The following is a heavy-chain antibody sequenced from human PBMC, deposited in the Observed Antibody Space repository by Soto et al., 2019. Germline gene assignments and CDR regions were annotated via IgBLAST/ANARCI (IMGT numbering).Heavy chain of an antibody. V-gene: IGHV3-48*01. CDR2: ISSSSSTI. D-gene: IGHD6-6*01. CDR3: ARSIPGDY. CDR1: GFTFSSYS. J-gene: IGHJ4*02. Sequence: EVQLVESGGGLVQPGGSLRLSCAASGFTFSSYSVNWVRQPPGKGLEWVSYISSSSSTIFYADSVKGRFTISRDNAKHSLYLQMNSLRAEDTAVYYCARSIPGDYWGQGTLVTVSS.